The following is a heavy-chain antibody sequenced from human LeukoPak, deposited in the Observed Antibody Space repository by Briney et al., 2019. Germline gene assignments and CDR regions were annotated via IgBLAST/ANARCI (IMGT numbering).Heavy chain of an antibody. V-gene: IGHV3-30*02. CDR3: AKSLSPWATNNWFDP. Sequence: GGSLRLSCAASGFTFSSDGMHWVRQAPGKGLEWVAFIQSDGSNKYYADSVKGRFTISRDNSKNTLYLQMNSLGAEDTAVYYCAKSLSPWATNNWFDPWGQGTLVTVSS. J-gene: IGHJ5*02. D-gene: IGHD5-12*01. CDR1: GFTFSSDG. CDR2: IQSDGSNK.